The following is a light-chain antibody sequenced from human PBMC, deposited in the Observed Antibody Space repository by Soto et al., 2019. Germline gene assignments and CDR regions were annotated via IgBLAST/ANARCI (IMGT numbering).Light chain of an antibody. Sequence: EIVMTQSPATLSVSPGERTTLSCRTSESDSSNLAWYQQKPGQAPRLLIYGASTRATGIPARFSGSGSGTEFTLTINSLQSEDFAVYYCQQYNNWWTFGQGTKVEIK. CDR2: GAS. V-gene: IGKV3-15*01. CDR1: ESDSSN. J-gene: IGKJ1*01. CDR3: QQYNNWWT.